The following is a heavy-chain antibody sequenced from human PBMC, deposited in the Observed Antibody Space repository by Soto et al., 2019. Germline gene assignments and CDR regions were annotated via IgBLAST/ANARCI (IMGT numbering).Heavy chain of an antibody. V-gene: IGHV4-61*01. Sequence: KPSETLSLTCTFFCGSVISGSYYWSWIRQPPGKGLEWIGYIYYSGSTNYNPSLKSRVTISVDTSKNQFSLKLSSVTAADTAVYYCARSPGGPNWFDPWGQGTLVTVSS. D-gene: IGHD6-25*01. CDR3: ARSPGGPNWFDP. CDR1: CGSVISGSYY. J-gene: IGHJ5*02. CDR2: IYYSGST.